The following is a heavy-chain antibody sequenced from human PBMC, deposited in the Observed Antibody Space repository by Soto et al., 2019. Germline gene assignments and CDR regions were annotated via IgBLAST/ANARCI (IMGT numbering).Heavy chain of an antibody. Sequence: PGGSLRLSCAASGFGFNGYDMHWVRQAPGKNLEWVAAIGTAGDTYYLGSVKGRFTISRDNSKNTLYLQMNSLRVEDTAVYYCAKDTDSSMAAWGQGTLVTVSS. CDR1: GFGFNGYD. J-gene: IGHJ4*02. CDR2: IGTAGDT. D-gene: IGHD2-15*01. CDR3: AKDTDSSMAA. V-gene: IGHV3-13*01.